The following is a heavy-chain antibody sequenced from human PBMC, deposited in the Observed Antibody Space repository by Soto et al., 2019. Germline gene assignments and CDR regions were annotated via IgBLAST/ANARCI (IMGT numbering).Heavy chain of an antibody. CDR2: INSDGSST. V-gene: IGHV3-74*01. D-gene: IGHD2-2*01. J-gene: IGHJ4*02. CDR3: ARVSREVVPAAIDY. CDR1: GFTFSSYW. Sequence: EVQLVESGGGLVQPGGSLRLSCAASGFTFSSYWIHWVRQAPGKGLVWVSRINSDGSSTTYADSVKGRFTISRDNAXTTVDLQLTSLRAEDTAVYYCARVSREVVPAAIDYWGQGTLVTVSS.